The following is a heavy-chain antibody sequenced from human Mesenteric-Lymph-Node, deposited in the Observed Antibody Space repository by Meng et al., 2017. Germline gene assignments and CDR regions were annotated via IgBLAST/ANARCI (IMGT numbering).Heavy chain of an antibody. Sequence: GGSLRLSCAASGFTFSHYGMHWVRQAPGKGLEWVSYISSSGSTIYYADSVKGRFTISRDNAKNSLYLQMNSLRAEDTAVYYCARVHPGGSYYNNWFDPWGQGTLVTVSS. D-gene: IGHD1-26*01. J-gene: IGHJ5*02. V-gene: IGHV3-48*03. CDR3: ARVHPGGSYYNNWFDP. CDR1: GFTFSHYG. CDR2: ISSSGSTI.